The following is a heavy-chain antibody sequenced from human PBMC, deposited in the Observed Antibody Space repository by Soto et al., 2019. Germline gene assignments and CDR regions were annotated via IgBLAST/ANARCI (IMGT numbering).Heavy chain of an antibody. J-gene: IGHJ4*02. CDR2: IIPIFGTA. CDR3: ARADYYDSSGYFDC. Sequence: VKVSCKASGGTFSSYAISWVRQAPGQGLEWMGGIIPIFGTANYAQKFQGRVTITADESTSTAYMELSSLRSEGTAVYYCARADYYDSSGYFDCWGQGTLVTVSS. V-gene: IGHV1-69*13. D-gene: IGHD3-22*01. CDR1: GGTFSSYA.